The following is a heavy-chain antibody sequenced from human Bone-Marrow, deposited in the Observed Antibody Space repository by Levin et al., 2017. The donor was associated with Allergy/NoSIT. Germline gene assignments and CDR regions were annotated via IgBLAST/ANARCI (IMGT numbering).Heavy chain of an antibody. V-gene: IGHV3-21*01. Sequence: GGSLRLSCEMSGFNFNIYSMNWVRQAPGKGLEWVSSMSTGSRFIYYADSVKGRFTISRDDAKSSLYLQMNNLGAEDRAVYYCARGGMAYYYMDVWGKGTTVTVSS. CDR1: GFNFNIYS. CDR3: ARGGMAYYYMDV. CDR2: MSTGSRFI. D-gene: IGHD6-13*01. J-gene: IGHJ6*03.